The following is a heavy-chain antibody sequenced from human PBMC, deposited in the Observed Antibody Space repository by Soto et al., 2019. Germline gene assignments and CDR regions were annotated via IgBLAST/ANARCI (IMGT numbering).Heavy chain of an antibody. V-gene: IGHV3-21*01. CDR3: ARAGITGTTDYYYYGMDV. D-gene: IGHD1-7*01. Sequence: GGSLRLSCAASGFTFSSYSMNWVRQAPGKGLEWVSSISSSSSSYIYYADSGKGRFTISRDNAKNSLYLQMNSLRAEDTAVYYCARAGITGTTDYYYYGMDVWGQGTTVTVSS. CDR2: ISSSSSSYI. J-gene: IGHJ6*02. CDR1: GFTFSSYS.